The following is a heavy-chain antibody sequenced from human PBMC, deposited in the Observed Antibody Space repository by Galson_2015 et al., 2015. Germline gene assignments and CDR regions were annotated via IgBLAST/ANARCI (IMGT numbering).Heavy chain of an antibody. CDR2: ISGSGGST. Sequence: SLRLSCAASGFTFSSYAMSWVRQAPGKGLEWVSAISGSGGSTYYADSVKGRFTISRDNSKNTLYLQMNSLRAEDTAVYYCANFMRGLEAGFYFDYWGQGTLVTVSS. CDR3: ANFMRGLEAGFYFDY. CDR1: GFTFSSYA. V-gene: IGHV3-23*01. D-gene: IGHD6-25*01. J-gene: IGHJ4*02.